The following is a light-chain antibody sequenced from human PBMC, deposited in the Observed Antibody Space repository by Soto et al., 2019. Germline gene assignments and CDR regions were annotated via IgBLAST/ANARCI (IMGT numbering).Light chain of an antibody. J-gene: IGKJ5*01. CDR3: QQYVSLPIT. CDR1: QSISTK. Sequence: LVMTQSPATLSVSPGERAKLSCRASQSISTKLAWYQQQPGQAPRLLIYGASTRATGIPVRFSGSGSGTEFTLTINRVAPEDFAVYYCQQYVSLPITFGQGTRLEI. CDR2: GAS. V-gene: IGKV3-15*01.